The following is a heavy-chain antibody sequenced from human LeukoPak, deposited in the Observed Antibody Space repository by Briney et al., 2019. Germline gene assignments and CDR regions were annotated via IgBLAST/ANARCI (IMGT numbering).Heavy chain of an antibody. J-gene: IGHJ4*02. CDR1: GYMFASYG. Sequence: ASVNVSCKASGYMFASYGISWVRQAPGQGLEWMGWTGVYNDNTNLATKFQGRVTMTTDISTTTAVMELRSLRSDDTAVYYCARDLFEYTYGLPFDYWGQGTLVTVSS. V-gene: IGHV1-18*01. D-gene: IGHD5-18*01. CDR2: TGVYNDNT. CDR3: ARDLFEYTYGLPFDY.